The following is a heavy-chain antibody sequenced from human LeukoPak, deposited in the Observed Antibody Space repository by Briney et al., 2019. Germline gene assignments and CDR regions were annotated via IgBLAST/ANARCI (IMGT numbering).Heavy chain of an antibody. D-gene: IGHD2-2*01. CDR1: GYTFSSYY. J-gene: IGHJ4*02. CDR2: INPSGGTI. Sequence: ASVKVSCKAYGYTFSSYYIHWVRQAPGQGLEWMGIINPSGGTITYAQKFQGRVTMTRDTSTGTVYMELYSLRSEDTAVYYCARGPSRGAYYFDYWAQGTLVTVSS. CDR3: ARGPSRGAYYFDY. V-gene: IGHV1-46*01.